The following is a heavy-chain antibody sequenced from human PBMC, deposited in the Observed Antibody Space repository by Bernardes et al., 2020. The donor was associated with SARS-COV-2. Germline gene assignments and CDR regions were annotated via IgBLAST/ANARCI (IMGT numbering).Heavy chain of an antibody. CDR3: ARDRRRAFDI. CDR1: GASVSSAPYH. CDR2: AFYSGSN. V-gene: IGHV4-61*01. Sequence: SETLSLTCTVSGASVSSAPYHWSWIRQPPGKGLEWIGHAFYSGSNKYNPSLKSRVSISEDTSNNQFSLTLTSVTAADTAVYYCARDRRRAFDIWGQGTMVTVSS. J-gene: IGHJ3*02.